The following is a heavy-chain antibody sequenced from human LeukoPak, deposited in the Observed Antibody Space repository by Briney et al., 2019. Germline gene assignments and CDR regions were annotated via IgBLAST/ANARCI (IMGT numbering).Heavy chain of an antibody. Sequence: GGSLRLSCPASGFIFSNYAMTWVRQAPGKGLQWVSTISGRGGSTDYADSVKGRFTISRDNAKNTVYLQMNSLRSEDTAVYYCGRDERTNTATFWGQGTLVTVSS. CDR3: GRDERTNTATF. D-gene: IGHD5-18*01. CDR2: ISGRGGST. J-gene: IGHJ4*02. V-gene: IGHV3-23*01. CDR1: GFIFSNYA.